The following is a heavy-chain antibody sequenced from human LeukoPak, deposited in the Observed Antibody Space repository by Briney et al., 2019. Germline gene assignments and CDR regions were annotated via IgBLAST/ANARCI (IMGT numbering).Heavy chain of an antibody. Sequence: GGSLRLSCAASGFNFSSYEMNWVRQAPGKGLEWVSYISSSGSTIYYADSVKGRFTISRDNAKNSLYLQMNSLRAEDTAVYYCARGTAAFDIWGQGTMVTVSS. CDR2: ISSSGSTI. CDR1: GFNFSSYE. J-gene: IGHJ3*02. CDR3: ARGTAAFDI. D-gene: IGHD2-21*02. V-gene: IGHV3-48*03.